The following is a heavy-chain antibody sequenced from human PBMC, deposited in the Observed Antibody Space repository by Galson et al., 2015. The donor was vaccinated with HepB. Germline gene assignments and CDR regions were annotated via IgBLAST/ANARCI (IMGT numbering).Heavy chain of an antibody. CDR1: GFSLSTSGMC. CDR2: IDWDDDK. D-gene: IGHD6-13*01. Sequence: PALVKPTQTLTLTCTFSGFSLSTSGMCVSWIRQPPGKALEWLARIDWDDDKYYSTSLKTRLTISKDTSKNQVVLTMTNMDPVDTATYYCARSLSSSWISDWFDPWGQGTLVTVSS. V-gene: IGHV2-70*11. J-gene: IGHJ5*02. CDR3: ARSLSSSWISDWFDP.